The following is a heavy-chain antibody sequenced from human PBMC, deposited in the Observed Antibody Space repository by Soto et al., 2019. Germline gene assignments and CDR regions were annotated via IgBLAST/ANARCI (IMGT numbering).Heavy chain of an antibody. CDR3: ARDLEEGAAAGTFSWFDP. Sequence: ASVKVSCKASGYTFTSYAMHWVRQAPGQRLEWMGWINAGNGNTKYSRKFQGRVTITRDTSASTAYMELSSLRSEDTAVYYCARDLEEGAAAGTFSWFDPWGQGTLVTVSS. J-gene: IGHJ5*02. CDR2: INAGNGNT. V-gene: IGHV1-3*01. CDR1: GYTFTSYA. D-gene: IGHD6-13*01.